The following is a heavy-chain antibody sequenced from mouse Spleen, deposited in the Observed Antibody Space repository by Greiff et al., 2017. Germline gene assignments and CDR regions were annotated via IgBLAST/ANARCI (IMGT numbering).Heavy chain of an antibody. V-gene: IGHV5-17*01. CDR2: ISSGSSTI. D-gene: IGHD1-2*01. J-gene: IGHJ2*01. CDR1: GFTFSDYG. Sequence: EVQRVESGGGLVKPGGSLKLSCAASGFTFSDYGMHWVRQAPEKGLEWVAYISSGSSTIYYADTVKGRFTISRDNAKNTLFLQMTSLRSEDTAMYYCARQGTTAAYYFDYWGQGTTLTVSS. CDR3: ARQGTTAAYYFDY.